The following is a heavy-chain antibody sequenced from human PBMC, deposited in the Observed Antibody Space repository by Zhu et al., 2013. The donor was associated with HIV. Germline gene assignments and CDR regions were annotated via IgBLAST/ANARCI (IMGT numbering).Heavy chain of an antibody. Sequence: QVQLQESGPGLVKPSQTLSLTCTVSGGSISSGDYYWSWIRQPPGKGLEWIAYISYNGSTYYNPSLKSRVSISVDTSKSQFSLRLTSVTAADTAVYYCARDAGALGLDYWGQGTLVTVSS. J-gene: IGHJ4*02. CDR2: ISYNGST. V-gene: IGHV4-30-4*01. CDR3: ARDAGALGLDY. CDR1: GGSISSGDYY.